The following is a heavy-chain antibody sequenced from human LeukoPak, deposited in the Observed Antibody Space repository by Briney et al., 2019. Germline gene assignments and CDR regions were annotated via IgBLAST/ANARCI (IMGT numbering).Heavy chain of an antibody. J-gene: IGHJ4*02. CDR1: GFTFSDYY. V-gene: IGHV3-11*01. CDR2: ISSSGSTI. D-gene: IGHD5-18*01. CDR3: ARDPPTGYSYGFYYFDY. Sequence: GGSLRLSCAASGFTFSDYYMSRIRQAPGKGLEWVSYISSSGSTIYYADSVKGRFTISRDNAKNSLYLQMNSLRAEDTAVYYCARDPPTGYSYGFYYFDYWGQGTLVTVSS.